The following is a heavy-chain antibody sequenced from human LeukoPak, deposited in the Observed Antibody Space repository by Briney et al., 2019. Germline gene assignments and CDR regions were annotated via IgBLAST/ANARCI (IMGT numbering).Heavy chain of an antibody. Sequence: PETLSLTCTVSGGSISSYYWSWIRQPPGKGLEWIGYIYYSGSTNYNPSLKSRVTISVDTSKNQFSLKLSSVTAADTAVYYCAHSSSWYKYYFDYWGQGTLVTVSS. CDR1: GGSISSYY. V-gene: IGHV4-59*01. D-gene: IGHD6-13*01. CDR2: IYYSGST. CDR3: AHSSSWYKYYFDY. J-gene: IGHJ4*02.